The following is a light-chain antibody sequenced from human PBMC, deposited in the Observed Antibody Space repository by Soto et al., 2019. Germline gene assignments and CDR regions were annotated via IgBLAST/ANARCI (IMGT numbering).Light chain of an antibody. CDR1: QSVTSSY. CDR2: GAS. J-gene: IGKJ1*01. CDR3: QQYGSSPRA. Sequence: ESVLTQSPGTLSLSPGERATLSCRASQSVTSSYLAWYQQKPGQAPRLLIYGASSRATGIPDRFSGSGSGTDFTLTISRLEPEDFAVYYRQQYGSSPRAFGQGTKVEIK. V-gene: IGKV3-20*01.